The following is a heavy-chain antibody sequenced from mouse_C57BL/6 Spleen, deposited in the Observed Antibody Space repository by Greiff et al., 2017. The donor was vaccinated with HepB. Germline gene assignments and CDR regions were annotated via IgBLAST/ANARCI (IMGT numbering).Heavy chain of an antibody. V-gene: IGHV5-4*03. J-gene: IGHJ4*01. Sequence: EVKLVESGGVLVKPGGSLKLSCAASGFTFSSYAMSWVRQTPEKRLEWVATISDGGSYTYYPDNVKGRFTISRDNAKNNLYLQMSHLKSEDTAMYYCARAHGSRKDYAMDYWGQGTSVTVSS. D-gene: IGHD1-1*01. CDR1: GFTFSSYA. CDR2: ISDGGSYT. CDR3: ARAHGSRKDYAMDY.